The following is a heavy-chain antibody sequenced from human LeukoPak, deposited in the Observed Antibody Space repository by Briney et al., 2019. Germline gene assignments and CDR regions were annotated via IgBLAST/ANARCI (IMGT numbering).Heavy chain of an antibody. CDR3: ARGGASSRYFGY. J-gene: IGHJ4*02. V-gene: IGHV4-59*11. Sequence: SVTLSFTSSVSGGSSNGPSWSWIRQPPAKGLEWIGYVSYSGNTNYNPSFNGRVTISLDTSKSQFSLSLNSVTAADTAVYFCARGGASSRYFGYWGQGTLVTVSS. D-gene: IGHD1-26*01. CDR1: GGSSNGPS. CDR2: VSYSGNT.